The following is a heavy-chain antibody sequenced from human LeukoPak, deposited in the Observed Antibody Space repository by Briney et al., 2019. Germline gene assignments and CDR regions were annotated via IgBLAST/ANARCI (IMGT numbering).Heavy chain of an antibody. CDR2: IYYSGST. CDR3: ARQVYSGTHYFGH. J-gene: IGHJ4*02. D-gene: IGHD1-26*01. V-gene: IGHV4-39*01. Sequence: PSETLSLTCTVSGGSISSSSYYWGWIRQPPGKGLEWIGTIYYSGSTYYNPSLKSRVTISVDTSKNQFSLRLSSVTAADTAVYYCARQVYSGTHYFGHWGQGTLVTVSS. CDR1: GGSISSSSYY.